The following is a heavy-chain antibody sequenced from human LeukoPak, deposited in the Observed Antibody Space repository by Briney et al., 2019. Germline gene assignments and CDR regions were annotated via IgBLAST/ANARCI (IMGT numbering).Heavy chain of an antibody. D-gene: IGHD6-13*01. CDR3: ARPRRGSSWYDY. CDR1: GYTFTGYY. V-gene: IGHV1-2*06. CDR2: INPNSGGT. Sequence: ASVKVSCKASGYTFTGYYMHWVRQAPGQGLEWMGRINPNSGGTNYAQKFQGRVTMTRDTSISTAYMELSRLRSDDPAVYYCARPRRGSSWYDYWGQGTLVSVSS. J-gene: IGHJ4*02.